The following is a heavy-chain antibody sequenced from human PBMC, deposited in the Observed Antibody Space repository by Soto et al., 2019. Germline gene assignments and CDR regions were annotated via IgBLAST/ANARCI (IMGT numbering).Heavy chain of an antibody. CDR2: ISYDGSNK. Sequence: QVQLVESGGGVVQPGRSLRLSCAASGFTFSSYAMHWVRQAPGKGLEWVAVISYDGSNKNYADSVKGRFTISRDNSKNTLYLQMNSLRAEDTAVYYCARDGLRFLEWSSFDYWGQGTLVTVSS. J-gene: IGHJ4*02. V-gene: IGHV3-30-3*01. CDR3: ARDGLRFLEWSSFDY. CDR1: GFTFSSYA. D-gene: IGHD3-3*01.